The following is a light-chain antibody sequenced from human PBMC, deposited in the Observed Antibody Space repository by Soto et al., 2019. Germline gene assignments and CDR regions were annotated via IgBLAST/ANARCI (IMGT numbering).Light chain of an antibody. V-gene: IGKV3-20*01. J-gene: IGKJ4*01. Sequence: EIVLTQSPGTLPVSPGERATLSCRASQSVGRNYLAWYQQKPGQAPRLLIHGATSRATGIPDRFSGSGSGTDFTLTISRLEPEDFAVYYCQQYAASPLTFGGGTKVETK. CDR2: GAT. CDR3: QQYAASPLT. CDR1: QSVGRNY.